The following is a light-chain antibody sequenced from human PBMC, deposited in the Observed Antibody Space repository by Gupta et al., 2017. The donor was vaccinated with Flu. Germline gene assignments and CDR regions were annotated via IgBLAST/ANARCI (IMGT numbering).Light chain of an antibody. J-gene: IGLJ2*01. CDR2: DVT. Sequence: QSALTQPRSVSRSPGQSVTISCTRTSSDIGDYSYVSWFQQHPGKAPKLIIYDVTERSSGVPARFSGSKSGNTASLTISGLQAEDEADYHCCSFAGSYTLVFGGGTKLTVL. V-gene: IGLV2-11*01. CDR1: SSDIGDYSY. CDR3: CSFAGSYTLV.